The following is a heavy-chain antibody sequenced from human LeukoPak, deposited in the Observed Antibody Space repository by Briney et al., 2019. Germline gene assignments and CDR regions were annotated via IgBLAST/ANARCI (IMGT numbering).Heavy chain of an antibody. CDR2: TRYDGSKK. J-gene: IGHJ4*02. CDR3: AKDPGGEILPDY. V-gene: IGHV3-30*02. D-gene: IGHD1-26*01. CDR1: GFTYISYG. Sequence: PGGSLRLSCAASGFTYISYGMYWVGQGPGKGLEWVAFTRYDGSKKNYADSVRGRFTISSDNSKNTVYLQMNSLRADDTAVYYCAKDPGGEILPDYWGQGTLVTVSS.